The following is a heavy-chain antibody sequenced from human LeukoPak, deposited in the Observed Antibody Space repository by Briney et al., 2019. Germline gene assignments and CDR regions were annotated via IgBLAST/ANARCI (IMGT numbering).Heavy chain of an antibody. V-gene: IGHV3-30*03. D-gene: IGHD6-13*01. CDR3: ARLLTATAGTNGNDY. CDR2: ISYDGSNK. J-gene: IGHJ4*02. CDR1: GFTFSSYG. Sequence: GGSLRLSCAASGFTFSSYGMTWVRQAPGRGLEWVAVISYDGSNKYYADSVKGRFTISRDNSKNTLYLQMNSLRAEDTAVYYCARLLTATAGTNGNDYWGQGTLVTVSS.